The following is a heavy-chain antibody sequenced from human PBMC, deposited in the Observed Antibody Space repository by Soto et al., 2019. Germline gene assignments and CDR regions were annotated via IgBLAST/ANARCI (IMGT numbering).Heavy chain of an antibody. CDR1: GFSLSTSGVG. Sequence: QITLKESGPTLVKPTQTLTLTCTFSGFSLSTSGVGVGWIRQPPGKALEWLALIYWDDDKRYSPSLKSRLTNPKDPSKNQGVLTMTNMGPGDPATYFWAHRPIPHWGSKGAFDYWGQGTLVTVSS. V-gene: IGHV2-5*02. D-gene: IGHD7-27*01. CDR2: IYWDDDK. CDR3: AHRPIPHWGSKGAFDY. J-gene: IGHJ4*02.